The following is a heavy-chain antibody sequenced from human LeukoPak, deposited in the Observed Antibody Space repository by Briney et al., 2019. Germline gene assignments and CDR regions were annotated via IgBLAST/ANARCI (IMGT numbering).Heavy chain of an antibody. D-gene: IGHD4-17*01. J-gene: IGHJ4*02. Sequence: SETLSLTCTVSGGSISSYYWSWIRQPPGKGLEWIGYIYYSGSTNYNPSLKSRVTISVDTSKNQFSLKLSSVTAADTAVYYCASPDYGDYGEYYFDYWGQGTLVTVSS. CDR1: GGSISSYY. V-gene: IGHV4-59*08. CDR3: ASPDYGDYGEYYFDY. CDR2: IYYSGST.